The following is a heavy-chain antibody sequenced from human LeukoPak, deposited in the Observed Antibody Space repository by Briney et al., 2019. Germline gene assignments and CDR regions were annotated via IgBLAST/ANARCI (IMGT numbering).Heavy chain of an antibody. CDR3: ARVRDCSGGSCYRYFDY. CDR1: GGTFSSYA. D-gene: IGHD2-15*01. CDR2: IIPIFGTA. V-gene: IGHV1-69*05. Sequence: GASVKVSCKASGGTFSSYAISWVRQAPGQGLEWMGGIIPIFGTANYAQKFQGRVTMTRNTSISTAYMELSSLRSEDTAVYYCARVRDCSGGSCYRYFDYWGQGTLVTVSS. J-gene: IGHJ4*02.